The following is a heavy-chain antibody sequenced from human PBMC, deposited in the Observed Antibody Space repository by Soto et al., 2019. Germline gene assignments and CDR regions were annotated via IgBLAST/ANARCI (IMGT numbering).Heavy chain of an antibody. J-gene: IGHJ4*02. CDR3: ARGATTMVRGVINARHFDY. CDR1: GGSISSGGYY. CDR2: IYYSGST. V-gene: IGHV4-31*03. D-gene: IGHD3-10*01. Sequence: SETLSLTCTVSGGSISSGGYYWSWIRQHPGKGLEWIGYIYYSGSTYYNPSLKSRVTISVDTSKNQFSLKLSSVTAADTAVYYCARGATTMVRGVINARHFDYWGQGTLVTVSS.